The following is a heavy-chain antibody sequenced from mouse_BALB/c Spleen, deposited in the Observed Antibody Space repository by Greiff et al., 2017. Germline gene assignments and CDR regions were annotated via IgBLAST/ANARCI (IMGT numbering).Heavy chain of an antibody. CDR3: ASEVYRYAWVAY. CDR2: ISDGGSYT. Sequence: EVMLVESGGGLVKPGGSLKLSCAASGFTFSDYYMYWVRQTPEKRLEWVATISDGGSYTYYPDSVKGRFTISRDNAKNNLYLQMSSLKSEDTAMYYCASEVYRYAWVAYWGQGTLVAVSA. J-gene: IGHJ3*01. V-gene: IGHV5-4*02. D-gene: IGHD2-14*01. CDR1: GFTFSDYY.